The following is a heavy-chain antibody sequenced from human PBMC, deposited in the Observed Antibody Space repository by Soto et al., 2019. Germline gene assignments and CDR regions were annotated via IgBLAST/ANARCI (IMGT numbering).Heavy chain of an antibody. D-gene: IGHD3-3*01. CDR1: GFTFSSYW. CDR3: ARVGDYDFWSGGFDY. V-gene: IGHV3-74*01. J-gene: IGHJ4*02. CDR2: INSDGSST. Sequence: GGSLRLSCAASGFTFSSYWMHWVRQAPGKGLVWVSRINSDGSSTSYADSVKGRFTISRDNAKNTLYLQMNSLRAEDTAVYYCARVGDYDFWSGGFDYWGQGTLVTVSS.